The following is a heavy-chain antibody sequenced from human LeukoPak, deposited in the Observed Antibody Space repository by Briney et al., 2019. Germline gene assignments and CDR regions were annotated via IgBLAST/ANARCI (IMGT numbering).Heavy chain of an antibody. V-gene: IGHV3-48*03. CDR2: ISSSGSTI. Sequence: GGSLRLSCAASGFTFSSYEMNWVRQAPGKGLEWVSYISSSGSTIYYADSVKGRFTISRDNAKNSLYLQMNSLRAEDTAVYYCARRGYSSSWDIPDYWGQGTLVTVSS. CDR3: ARRGYSSSWDIPDY. CDR1: GFTFSSYE. J-gene: IGHJ4*02. D-gene: IGHD6-13*01.